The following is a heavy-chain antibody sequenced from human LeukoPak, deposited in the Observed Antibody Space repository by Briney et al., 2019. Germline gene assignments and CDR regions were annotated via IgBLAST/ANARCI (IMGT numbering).Heavy chain of an antibody. D-gene: IGHD3-10*01. Sequence: ASVKVSCKASGFTFTSSAVQWVRQACGQRLEWIGWIVVGSGNTNYAQKFQERVTITRDMSTSTAYMELSSLRSEDTAVYYCARAAHYYGSGSYYREGYFDYWGQGTLVTVSS. CDR1: GFTFTSSA. CDR3: ARAAHYYGSGSYYREGYFDY. V-gene: IGHV1-58*01. CDR2: IVVGSGNT. J-gene: IGHJ4*02.